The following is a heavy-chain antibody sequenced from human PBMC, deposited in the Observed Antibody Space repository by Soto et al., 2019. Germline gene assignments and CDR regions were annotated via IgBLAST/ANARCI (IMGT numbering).Heavy chain of an antibody. Sequence: QLQLQESGPGLVKPSETLSLTCTVSGGSISSSSYYWGWIRQPPGKGLEWIGSLYYSGSTYYNPSLKSRVTLSGDTSKNQFSLKLSSVTAADTAVYYCARRLEYYDSSGYYYNDAFDIWGQGTMVTVSS. CDR1: GGSISSSSYY. V-gene: IGHV4-39*01. CDR3: ARRLEYYDSSGYYYNDAFDI. J-gene: IGHJ3*02. CDR2: LYYSGST. D-gene: IGHD3-22*01.